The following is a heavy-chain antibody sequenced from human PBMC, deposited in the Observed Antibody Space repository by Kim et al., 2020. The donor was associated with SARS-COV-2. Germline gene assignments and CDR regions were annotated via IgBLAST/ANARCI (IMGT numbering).Heavy chain of an antibody. CDR2: FDPEDGET. CDR3: ATAPPYYYDSSGYYSGWFDP. CDR1: GYTLTELS. V-gene: IGHV1-24*01. Sequence: ASVKVSCKVSGYTLTELSMHWVRQAPGKGLEWMGCFDPEDGETIYAQKFQGRVTMTEDTSTDTAYMELSSLRSEDTAVYYCATAPPYYYDSSGYYSGWFDPWGQGTLVTVSS. J-gene: IGHJ5*02. D-gene: IGHD3-22*01.